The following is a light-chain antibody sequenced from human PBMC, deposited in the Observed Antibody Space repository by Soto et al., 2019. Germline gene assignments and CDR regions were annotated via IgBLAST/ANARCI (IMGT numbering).Light chain of an antibody. Sequence: IQMTQSPSSVSASVGDRVTMTCRASQGVGGWLAWYQQKPGKVPKLLIYATSSLHSGVPSRFSHSGSGTDFTLSISSLQPEDFATYYCQQTHSLPLSFGPGTKVDIK. CDR2: ATS. CDR1: QGVGGW. J-gene: IGKJ3*01. CDR3: QQTHSLPLS. V-gene: IGKV1-12*01.